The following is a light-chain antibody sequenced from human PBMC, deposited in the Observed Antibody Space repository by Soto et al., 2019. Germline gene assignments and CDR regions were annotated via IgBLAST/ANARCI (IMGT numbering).Light chain of an antibody. CDR1: QSISSW. CDR2: DAS. V-gene: IGKV1-5*01. CDR3: QQYNSYPWT. J-gene: IGKJ1*01. Sequence: DIQITQSPSTLSASVGDRVTITCRASQSISSWLAWYQQKPGKAPKLLIYDASSLESGVPSRFGGSGSGTEFTLTITSLQPDDFATYYCQQYNSYPWTFGQGTKVDI.